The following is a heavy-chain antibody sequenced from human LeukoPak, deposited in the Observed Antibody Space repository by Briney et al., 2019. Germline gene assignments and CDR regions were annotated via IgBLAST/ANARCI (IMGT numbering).Heavy chain of an antibody. J-gene: IGHJ4*02. CDR2: TRYDGGNK. CDR3: AKDRYSSSSLGYYFDY. Sequence: GGSLRLSCAASGFIFNSYAMHWVRQAPGKGLEWVAFTRYDGGNKYYAESLKGRFTISRDNSKNTLSLQMNSLRAEDTAVYYCAKDRYSSSSLGYYFDYWGQGTLVTVSS. V-gene: IGHV3-30*02. D-gene: IGHD6-6*01. CDR1: GFIFNSYA.